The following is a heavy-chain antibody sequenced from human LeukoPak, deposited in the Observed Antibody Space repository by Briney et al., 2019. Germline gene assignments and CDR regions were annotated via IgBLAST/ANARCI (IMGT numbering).Heavy chain of an antibody. CDR3: ARVFRYCSSTSCYDY. V-gene: IGHV4-30-4*08. CDR2: IYYSGST. D-gene: IGHD2-2*01. J-gene: IGHJ4*02. CDR1: GGSISSGDYY. Sequence: SETLSLTCTVSGGSISSGDYYWSWIRQPPGKGLEWIGYIYYSGSTYYNPSLKSRVTISVDTSKNQFSLKLSSVTAADTAVYYCARVFRYCSSTSCYDYWGQGTLVTVSS.